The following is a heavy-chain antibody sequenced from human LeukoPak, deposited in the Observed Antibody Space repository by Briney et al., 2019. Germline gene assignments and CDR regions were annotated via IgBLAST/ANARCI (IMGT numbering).Heavy chain of an antibody. CDR3: ARARSLGIHYYFDY. CDR1: GYTFTVYY. CDR2: INPNSGGT. Sequence: GASVKLSCKASGYTFTVYYMHWVRQAPGQGLEWIGWINPNSGGTNYAQKFQSRVTMTRDTSISTAYMEMSRLRSDDTAVYYCARARSLGIHYYFDYWGQGTLVTVSS. D-gene: IGHD1-26*01. V-gene: IGHV1-2*02. J-gene: IGHJ4*02.